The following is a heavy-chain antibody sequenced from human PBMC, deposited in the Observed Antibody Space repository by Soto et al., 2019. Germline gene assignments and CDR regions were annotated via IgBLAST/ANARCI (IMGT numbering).Heavy chain of an antibody. CDR1: GFTFSNYW. CDR3: GRGASGSYRLDY. V-gene: IGHV3-74*01. D-gene: IGHD3-16*02. CDR2: INGDGTGT. J-gene: IGHJ4*02. Sequence: EVQLVESGGGLVQPGGSLRLSCAASGFTFSNYWMHWVRQAPGKGLVWVSRINGDGTGTNYADSVKGQFTISRDNANNTLYLQMYSLRAEDTAVYYSGRGASGSYRLDYWGQGTLVPVSS.